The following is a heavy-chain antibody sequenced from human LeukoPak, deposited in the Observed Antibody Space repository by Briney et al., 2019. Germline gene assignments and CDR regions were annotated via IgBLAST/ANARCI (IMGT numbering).Heavy chain of an antibody. CDR3: ARLNVDTTMAHDY. CDR1: GGSISSYY. V-gene: IGHV4-59*01. CDR2: IYYSGST. Sequence: SETLSLTCTVSGGSISSYYWNRIRQPPGKGLEWIGYIYYSGSTNHNPSLKSRVTISVDTSKNQFSLKLSSVTAADTAVYYCARLNVDTTMAHDYWGQGTLVTVSS. D-gene: IGHD5-18*01. J-gene: IGHJ4*02.